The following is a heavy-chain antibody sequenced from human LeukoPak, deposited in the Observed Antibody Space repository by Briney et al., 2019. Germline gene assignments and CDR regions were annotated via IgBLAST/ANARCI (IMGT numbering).Heavy chain of an antibody. CDR3: AKGSITIFGLHDY. CDR2: ISGSGGRT. Sequence: PGRSLRLSCAASGCTFSSYAMSWGRQAPGKGLELVSAISGSGGRTYYADSVKGRFTISRENSKHTLYLQMNSLRAEDTAVYYCAKGSITIFGLHDYWGQGTLVTVSS. V-gene: IGHV3-23*01. J-gene: IGHJ4*02. D-gene: IGHD3-3*01. CDR1: GCTFSSYA.